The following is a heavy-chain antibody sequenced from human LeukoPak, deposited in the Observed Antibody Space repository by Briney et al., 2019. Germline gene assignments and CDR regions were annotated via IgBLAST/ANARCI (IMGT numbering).Heavy chain of an antibody. V-gene: IGHV1-8*02. D-gene: IGHD4-23*01. Sequence: GASVKVSCKASGYTFTNFDINWVRQATGQGLEWVGRMSPNSGNTVYAQKFQGRVTLTRNTSIGTAYMELSSLTSEDTAVYYCAKSPHPTVVTATLPVNFFDSWGQGTLVTVSS. J-gene: IGHJ5*01. CDR1: GYTFTNFD. CDR3: AKSPHPTVVTATLPVNFFDS. CDR2: MSPNSGNT.